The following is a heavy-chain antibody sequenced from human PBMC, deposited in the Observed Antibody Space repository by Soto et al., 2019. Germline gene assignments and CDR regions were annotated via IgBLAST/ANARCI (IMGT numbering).Heavy chain of an antibody. CDR3: AVSGSYSSGSGY. Sequence: GSLRLSCAASGFTFSSYALHCVRQAPGKGLEWLAVISYDGRNKYYADSVKGRFTISRDNSKNTLYLQMNSLRAEDTAVYYCAVSGSYSSGSGYWGQGTLVTVSS. D-gene: IGHD1-26*01. CDR2: ISYDGRNK. J-gene: IGHJ4*02. V-gene: IGHV3-30*04. CDR1: GFTFSSYA.